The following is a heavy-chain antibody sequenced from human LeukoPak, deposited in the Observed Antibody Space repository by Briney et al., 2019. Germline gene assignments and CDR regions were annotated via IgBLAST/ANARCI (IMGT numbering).Heavy chain of an antibody. CDR3: ARDFADYYDSSGYSTFGY. D-gene: IGHD3-22*01. CDR1: GGSISSYY. J-gene: IGHJ4*02. Sequence: SETLSLTCTVSGGSISSYYWSWIRQPAGKGLEWIGRIYTSGSTNYNPSLKSRVTMSVDTSKNQFSLKLSSVTAADTAVYYCARDFADYYDSSGYSTFGYWGQGTLVTVSS. V-gene: IGHV4-4*07. CDR2: IYTSGST.